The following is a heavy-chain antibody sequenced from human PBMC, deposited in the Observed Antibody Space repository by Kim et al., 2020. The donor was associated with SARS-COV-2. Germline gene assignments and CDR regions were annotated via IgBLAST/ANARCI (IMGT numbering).Heavy chain of an antibody. D-gene: IGHD1-26*01. V-gene: IGHV4-34*01. CDR1: GGSFSGYY. CDR2: INHSGST. Sequence: SETLSLTCAVYGGSFSGYYWSWIRQPPGKGLEWIGEINHSGSTNYNPSLKSRVTISVDTSKNQFSLKLSSVTAADTAVYYCARGGIVGATFPFDYWGQGTLVTVSS. CDR3: ARGGIVGATFPFDY. J-gene: IGHJ4*02.